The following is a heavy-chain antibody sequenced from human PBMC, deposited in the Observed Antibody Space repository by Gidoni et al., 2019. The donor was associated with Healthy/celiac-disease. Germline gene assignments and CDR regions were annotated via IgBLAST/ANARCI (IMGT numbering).Heavy chain of an antibody. CDR2: ISGRGGSP. Sequence: EGQLLESGGGWVEPGGSLRLACAASGFTFSSYAMSWVRQAPGKGLGWVSAISGRGGSPSYADSVQGRFTISRDHSKTTLYLPLNSLRAEDTAVYYCAKPEITMGRDYWGQGTLVTVSS. D-gene: IGHD3-10*01. V-gene: IGHV3-23*01. CDR1: GFTFSSYA. J-gene: IGHJ4*02. CDR3: AKPEITMGRDY.